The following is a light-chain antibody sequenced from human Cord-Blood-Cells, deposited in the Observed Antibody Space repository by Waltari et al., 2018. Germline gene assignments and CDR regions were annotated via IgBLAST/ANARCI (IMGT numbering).Light chain of an antibody. V-gene: IGLV3-25*02. CDR2: KDS. J-gene: IGLJ1*01. CDR3: QSADSSGTYV. Sequence: SYELTQPPSVSVPPGQTARINCSGDALPKQNAFWYQQKPGQAPVLVIYKDSERPAGIPERFSGSSSGTTVTLTSSGVQAEDEADYYCQSADSSGTYVFGTGTKVTGL. CDR1: ALPKQN.